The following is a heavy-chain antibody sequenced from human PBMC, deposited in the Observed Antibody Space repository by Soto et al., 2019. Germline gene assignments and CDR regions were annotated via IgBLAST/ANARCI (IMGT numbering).Heavy chain of an antibody. Sequence: ASVTVSCKASGYTFTSYGISWVRQAPGQGLEWMGWISAYNGNTNYAQKLQGRVTMTTDTSTSTAYMELRSLRSDDTAVYYCARDESSCYDSSGPSDAFDIWGQGTMVTVSS. J-gene: IGHJ3*02. CDR1: GYTFTSYG. CDR3: ARDESSCYDSSGPSDAFDI. CDR2: ISAYNGNT. D-gene: IGHD3-22*01. V-gene: IGHV1-18*01.